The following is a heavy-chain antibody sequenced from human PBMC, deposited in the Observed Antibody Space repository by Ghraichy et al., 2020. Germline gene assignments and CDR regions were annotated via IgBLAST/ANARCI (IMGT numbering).Heavy chain of an antibody. V-gene: IGHV1-18*01. CDR2: ISGDNGET. Sequence: ASVKVSCKASGYTSTSYGISWVRQAPGQGLEWMGWISGDNGETNYAEKFQGRVTMTTDTSTSTAYLEVRSLRSDDTAVYYCASPQWEATSWGQGTLVTVSP. CDR1: GYTSTSYG. CDR3: ASPQWEATS. D-gene: IGHD5-12*01. J-gene: IGHJ5*02.